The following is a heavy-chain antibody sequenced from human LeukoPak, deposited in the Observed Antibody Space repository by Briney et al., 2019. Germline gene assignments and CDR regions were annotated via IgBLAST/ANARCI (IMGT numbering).Heavy chain of an antibody. J-gene: IGHJ4*02. CDR2: INHSGST. D-gene: IGHD2-21*02. Sequence: MPSETLSLTCAVYGGSFSGYYWSWIRQPPGKGLEWIGEINHSGSTNYNPSLKSRVTISVDTSKNQFSLKLSSVTAADTAVYYCARRGVVTAIGALGYWGQGTLVTVSS. V-gene: IGHV4-34*01. CDR3: ARRGVVTAIGALGY. CDR1: GGSFSGYY.